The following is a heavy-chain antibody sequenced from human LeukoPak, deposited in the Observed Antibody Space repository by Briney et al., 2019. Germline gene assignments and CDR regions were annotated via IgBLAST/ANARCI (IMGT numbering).Heavy chain of an antibody. V-gene: IGHV1-24*01. CDR2: FDPEDGET. CDR1: GYTLTELS. CDR3: ATRGRWELPLGYFDY. J-gene: IGHJ4*02. Sequence: ASVKVSCKVSGYTLTELSMHLVRQAPGKGVGGMGGFDPEDGETIYAQKFQGRVTMTEDTSTDTAYMELSSLRSEDTAVYYCATRGRWELPLGYFDYWGQGTLVTVSS. D-gene: IGHD1-26*01.